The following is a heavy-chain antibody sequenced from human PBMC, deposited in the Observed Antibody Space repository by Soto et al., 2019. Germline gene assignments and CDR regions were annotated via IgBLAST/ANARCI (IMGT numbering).Heavy chain of an antibody. CDR3: AREYYYDSWSGAFDI. CDR1: GYTFTSYG. V-gene: IGHV1-18*01. D-gene: IGHD3-22*01. Sequence: QVQLVQSGAEVKKPGASVKVSCKASGYTFTSYGISWERQAPGQGLEWMGWISAYNGNTNYAQKLQGRVTMTTVTSTSTAYMELRRLRSDDTAVYYCAREYYYDSWSGAFDIWGQGTMVTVSS. CDR2: ISAYNGNT. J-gene: IGHJ3*02.